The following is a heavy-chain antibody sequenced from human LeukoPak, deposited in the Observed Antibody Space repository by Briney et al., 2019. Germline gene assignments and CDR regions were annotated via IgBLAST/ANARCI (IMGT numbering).Heavy chain of an antibody. CDR2: IYYSGST. CDR3: ARDVELGYCSGGSCTGSRWFDP. Sequence: SETLSLTCTVSGGSISSGDYYWSWIRHPPGKGLEWIGYIYYSGSTYYNPSLKSRVTISVDTSKNQFSLKLSSVTAADTAVYYCARDVELGYCSGGSCTGSRWFDPWGQGTLVTVSS. CDR1: GGSISSGDYY. V-gene: IGHV4-30-4*08. J-gene: IGHJ5*02. D-gene: IGHD2-15*01.